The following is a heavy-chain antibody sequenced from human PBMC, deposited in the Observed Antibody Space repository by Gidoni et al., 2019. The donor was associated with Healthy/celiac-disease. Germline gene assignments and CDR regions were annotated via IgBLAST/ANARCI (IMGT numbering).Heavy chain of an antibody. D-gene: IGHD4-17*01. Sequence: QVQLVASGGGVVQPGRSLRLSCAASGFTFSRYAMHWVRQAPGKGLEWVAVISYDGSNKYYADSVKGRFTISRDNSKNTLYLQMNSLRAEDTAVYYCARDPIDYGDYARGWYYYYGMDVWGQGTTVTVSS. CDR3: ARDPIDYGDYARGWYYYYGMDV. CDR1: GFTFSRYA. CDR2: ISYDGSNK. V-gene: IGHV3-30-3*01. J-gene: IGHJ6*02.